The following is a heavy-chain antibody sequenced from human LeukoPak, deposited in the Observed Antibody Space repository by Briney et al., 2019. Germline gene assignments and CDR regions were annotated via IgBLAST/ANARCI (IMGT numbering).Heavy chain of an antibody. CDR1: GFTFSSYW. J-gene: IGHJ4*02. CDR3: ARDPGSSGYYPYFDG. Sequence: AGGSLRLSCAASGFTFSSYWMSWVRQAPGKGLEWVANIKQDGSEKYYVDSVKGRFTISRDNAKNSLYLQMNSLRAEDTAVYYCARDPGSSGYYPYFDGWGQGTLVTVSS. D-gene: IGHD3-22*01. CDR2: IKQDGSEK. V-gene: IGHV3-7*01.